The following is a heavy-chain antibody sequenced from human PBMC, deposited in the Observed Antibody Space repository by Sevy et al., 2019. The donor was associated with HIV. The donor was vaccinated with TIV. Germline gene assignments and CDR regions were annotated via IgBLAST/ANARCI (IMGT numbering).Heavy chain of an antibody. Sequence: GGSLRLSCAASGFTFSSYNMNWVRQAPGKGLEWVSYISNSSSTIYYADSVKGRLTSSSDNAKNSLYLHMNSLRDEVTAVYYWTSATYYYDSSGYSGFDYWGQGTLVTVSS. CDR3: TSATYYYDSSGYSGFDY. CDR1: GFTFSSYN. J-gene: IGHJ4*02. CDR2: ISNSSSTI. V-gene: IGHV3-48*02. D-gene: IGHD3-22*01.